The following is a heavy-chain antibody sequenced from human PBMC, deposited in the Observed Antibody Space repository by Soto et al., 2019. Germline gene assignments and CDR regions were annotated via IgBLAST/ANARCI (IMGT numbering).Heavy chain of an antibody. CDR2: IKSKTDGGTT. V-gene: IGHV3-15*07. CDR1: GCPFSNAW. CDR3: TTEGAGYCISTSCYRGRPA. Sequence: PGGSLRLSCASSGCPFSNAWMNWVRQAPGKGLEWVGRIKSKTDGGTTDYAAPVKGRFTISRDDSKNTLYLQMNSLKTEDTAVYYCTTEGAGYCISTSCYRGRPAWGQGTMVTVSS. D-gene: IGHD2-2*03. J-gene: IGHJ3*01.